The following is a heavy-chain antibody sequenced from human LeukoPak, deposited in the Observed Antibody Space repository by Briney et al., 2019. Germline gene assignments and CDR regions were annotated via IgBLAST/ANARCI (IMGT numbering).Heavy chain of an antibody. CDR3: ARVRAVAGHRQFDY. V-gene: IGHV3-30*02. CDR1: GFTFSNYD. J-gene: IGHJ4*02. CDR2: ILYDGSNK. Sequence: GGSLRLSCAASGFTFSNYDMHWVRQAPGKGLEWVAFILYDGSNKYYTDSVKGRFTISRDNSKNTLYLQMNSLRAEDTAVYYCARVRAVAGHRQFDYWGRGTLVTVSS. D-gene: IGHD6-19*01.